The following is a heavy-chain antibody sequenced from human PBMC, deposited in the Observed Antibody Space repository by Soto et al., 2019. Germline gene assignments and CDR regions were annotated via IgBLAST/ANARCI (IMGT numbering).Heavy chain of an antibody. CDR2: ITSSGSYV. CDR1: GFTFSRNT. J-gene: IGHJ6*02. D-gene: IGHD3-3*02. CDR3: VKDEGIEAMDV. Sequence: PGGSLRLSCVTSGFTFSRNTMNWVRQAPGKGPEWVASITSSGSYVYYADSVKGRLSASRDNAKNSLSLQMDSLRPVDTAIYFCVKDEGIEAMDVWGQGTTVTVSS. V-gene: IGHV3-21*01.